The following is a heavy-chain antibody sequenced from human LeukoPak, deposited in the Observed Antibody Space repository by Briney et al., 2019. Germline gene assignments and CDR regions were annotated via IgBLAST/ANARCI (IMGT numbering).Heavy chain of an antibody. D-gene: IGHD6-19*01. CDR3: ARVIAVAGTAFDY. V-gene: IGHV5-51*01. CDR1: GYGFTSYW. Sequence: GESLKISCKGSGYGFTSYWIGWVRQMPGKGLEWIGIIYPGDSDTRYSPSFQGQVTISADKSISTAYLQWSSLKASDTAMYYCARVIAVAGTAFDYWGQGTLATVSS. CDR2: IYPGDSDT. J-gene: IGHJ4*02.